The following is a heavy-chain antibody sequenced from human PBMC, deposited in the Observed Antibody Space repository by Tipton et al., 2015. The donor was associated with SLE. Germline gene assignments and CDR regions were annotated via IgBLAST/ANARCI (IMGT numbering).Heavy chain of an antibody. CDR2: IYYSGST. CDR1: GGSISSHY. D-gene: IGHD3-3*01. V-gene: IGHV4-59*11. Sequence: GLVKPSETLSLTCTVSGGSISSHYWSWIRQPPGKGLEWIGYIYYSGSTNYNPSLKSRVTISVDTSKNQFSLKLSSVTAADTAVYYCARGGGYYQDWFDPWGQGTLVTVSS. CDR3: ARGGGYYQDWFDP. J-gene: IGHJ5*02.